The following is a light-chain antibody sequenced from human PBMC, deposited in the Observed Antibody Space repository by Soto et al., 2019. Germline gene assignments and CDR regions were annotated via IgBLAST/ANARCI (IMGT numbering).Light chain of an antibody. CDR2: DAS. J-gene: IGKJ5*01. CDR1: QSISSW. V-gene: IGKV1-5*01. CDR3: QQSYNSPPST. Sequence: DIQMTQSPSTLSASVGDRVTITCRASQSISSWLAWYQQKPGKAPKLLIYDASTLESGVPSRFSGSGSGTEFTLTITSLQPEDFATYYCQQSYNSPPSTFGQGTRLEIK.